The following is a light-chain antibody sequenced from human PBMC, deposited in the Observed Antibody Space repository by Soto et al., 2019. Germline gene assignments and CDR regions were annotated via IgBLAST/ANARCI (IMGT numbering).Light chain of an antibody. J-gene: IGKJ5*01. CDR2: GAS. CDR1: QSVSGNH. Sequence: EIVLTQSPGTLSLSPGARAPLSCRASQSVSGNHLAWYQQKPGQAPRLLIHGASSRATGIPDRFSGSGSGTDFTLTISRLEPGDFAVYYCQQYDSAPNAFGQGTRLEIK. V-gene: IGKV3-20*01. CDR3: QQYDSAPNA.